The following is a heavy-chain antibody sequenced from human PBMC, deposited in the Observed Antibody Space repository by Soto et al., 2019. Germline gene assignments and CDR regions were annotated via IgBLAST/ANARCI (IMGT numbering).Heavy chain of an antibody. D-gene: IGHD3-22*01. CDR1: GGTFSSYA. J-gene: IGHJ4*02. V-gene: IGHV1-69*13. CDR3: ARDDSSGYYPAY. Sequence: SVKVSCKASGGTFSSYAISWVRQAPGQGLEWMGGIIPIFGTANYAQKFQGRVTITADESTSTAYMELSSLRSEDTAVYYCARDDSSGYYPAYWGQGTLVTVSS. CDR2: IIPIFGTA.